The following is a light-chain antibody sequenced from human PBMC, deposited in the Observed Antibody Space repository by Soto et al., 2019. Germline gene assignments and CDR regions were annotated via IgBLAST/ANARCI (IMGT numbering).Light chain of an antibody. CDR2: AAS. J-gene: IGKJ3*01. V-gene: IGKV1-27*01. Sequence: DIQMTQSPSSLAASVGDRVTISCRASQGISNYLAWYQQKPGKVPKLLIYAASTLQSGVSSRFTGGGSGTDFTLTISSLQPEDVATYYCQKYDWPPFTFGPGTKVDTK. CDR1: QGISNY. CDR3: QKYDWPPFT.